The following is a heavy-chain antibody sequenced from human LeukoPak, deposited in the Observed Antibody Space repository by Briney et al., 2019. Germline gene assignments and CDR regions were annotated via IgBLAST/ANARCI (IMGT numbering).Heavy chain of an antibody. CDR2: IYPGDSDT. Sequence: GESLKISCKGSGYSFTSYWIGWVRQMPGKGLEWMGIIYPGDSDTRYSPSFQGQVTISADKSISTAYLQWSSLKASDTAMYYCARSSRGYSYGFDAFDIWGQGTMVTVSS. CDR3: ARSSRGYSYGFDAFDI. D-gene: IGHD5-18*01. CDR1: GYSFTSYW. J-gene: IGHJ3*02. V-gene: IGHV5-51*01.